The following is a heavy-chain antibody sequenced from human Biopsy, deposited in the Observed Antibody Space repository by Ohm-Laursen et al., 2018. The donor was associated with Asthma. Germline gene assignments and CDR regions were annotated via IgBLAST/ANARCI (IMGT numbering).Heavy chain of an antibody. J-gene: IGHJ5*02. V-gene: IGHV4-31*03. CDR1: GGSINIGDYY. D-gene: IGHD4-17*01. CDR2: IYYSGST. CDR3: ARTTYGDDGFDP. Sequence: TLSLTCPVSGGSINIGDYYWSWIRQHPVTGLEWIGYIYYSGSTYYNPSLKSRVSISLDTSKSQFSLSLTSVTAADTAVYYCARTTYGDDGFDPWGQGTLVTVSS.